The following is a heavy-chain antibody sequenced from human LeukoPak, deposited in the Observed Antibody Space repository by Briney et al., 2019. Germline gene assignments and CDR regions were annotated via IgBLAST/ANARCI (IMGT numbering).Heavy chain of an antibody. J-gene: IGHJ5*02. CDR1: GGSFSGYY. V-gene: IGHV4-34*01. CDR3: ARPRYSSGWNWFDP. CDR2: INHSGST. Sequence: PSETLSLTCAVYGGSFSGYYWSWIRQPPGKGLEWIGEINHSGSTNYNPSLKSRITILVDTSKNQFSLKLSSVTAADTAVYYCARPRYSSGWNWFDPWGQGTLVTVSS. D-gene: IGHD6-19*01.